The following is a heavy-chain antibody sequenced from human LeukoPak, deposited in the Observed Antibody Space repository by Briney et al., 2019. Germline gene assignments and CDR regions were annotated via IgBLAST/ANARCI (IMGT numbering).Heavy chain of an antibody. CDR3: ARDYYYGSGSYKYYFGY. V-gene: IGHV1-2*02. J-gene: IGHJ4*02. CDR2: INPNSGGT. CDR1: GYTFTGYY. Sequence: GASVKVSCKASGYTFTGYYMHWVRQAPGQGLEWMGWINPNSGGTNYAQKFQGRVTMTRDTSISTAYMELSRLRSDDTAVYYCARDYYYGSGSYKYYFGYWGQGTLVTVSS. D-gene: IGHD3-10*01.